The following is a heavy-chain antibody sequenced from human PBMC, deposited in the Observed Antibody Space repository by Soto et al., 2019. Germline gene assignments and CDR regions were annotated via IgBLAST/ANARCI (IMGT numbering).Heavy chain of an antibody. V-gene: IGHV1-69*13. D-gene: IGHD5-18*01. CDR1: GGTFSSYA. CDR3: ARGSDTAMVSDYYGMDV. Sequence: SVKVSCKASGGTFSSYAISWVRQAPGQGLEWMGGIIPIFGTANYAQKFQGRATITADESTSTAYMELSSLRSEDTAVYYCARGSDTAMVSDYYGMDVWGQGTTVTVSS. J-gene: IGHJ6*02. CDR2: IIPIFGTA.